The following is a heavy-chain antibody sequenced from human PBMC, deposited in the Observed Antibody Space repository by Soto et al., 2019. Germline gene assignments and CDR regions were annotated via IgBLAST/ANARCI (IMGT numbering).Heavy chain of an antibody. V-gene: IGHV1-3*01. CDR3: ARDLYDCSGGSCYSGWFDP. CDR1: GYTFTSYA. CDR2: INAGNGNT. J-gene: IGHJ5*02. D-gene: IGHD2-15*01. Sequence: AASVKVSCKASGYTFTSYAMHWVRQAPGQRLEWMGWINAGNGNTKYSQKFQGRVTITRDTSASTAYMELSSLRSEDTAVYYCARDLYDCSGGSCYSGWFDPWGQGTLVTVSS.